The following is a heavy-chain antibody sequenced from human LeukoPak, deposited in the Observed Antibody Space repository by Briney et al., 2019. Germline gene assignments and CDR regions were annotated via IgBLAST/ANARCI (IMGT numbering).Heavy chain of an antibody. CDR3: AREVRFQGGDAFDI. J-gene: IGHJ3*02. D-gene: IGHD2/OR15-2a*01. CDR1: GYSISSGYY. CDR2: IYHSGST. V-gene: IGHV4-38-2*02. Sequence: SETLSLTCTVSGYSISSGYYWGWIRQPPGKGLEWIGSIYHSGSTNYNPSLKSRVTISVDTSKNQFSLKLSSVTAADTAVYYCAREVRFQGGDAFDIWGQGTMVTVSS.